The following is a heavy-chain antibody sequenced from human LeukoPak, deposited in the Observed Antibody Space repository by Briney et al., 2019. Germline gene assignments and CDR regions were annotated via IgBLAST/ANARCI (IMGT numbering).Heavy chain of an antibody. D-gene: IGHD1-26*01. CDR1: GFTFSSYS. CDR3: ARDGAYSGSFNFDY. Sequence: GRSLRLSCAASGFTFSSYSMNWVRQAPGKGLEWVSYNSPGSSTIYYADSVKGRFTISRDNAKNSLYLQMNSLRDDDTAVYYCARDGAYSGSFNFDYWGQGTLVTVSS. V-gene: IGHV3-48*02. CDR2: NSPGSSTI. J-gene: IGHJ4*02.